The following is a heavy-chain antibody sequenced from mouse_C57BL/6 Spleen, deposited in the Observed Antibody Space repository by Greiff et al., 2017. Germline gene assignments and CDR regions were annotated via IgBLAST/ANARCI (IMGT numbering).Heavy chain of an antibody. CDR2: LSSGSSTI. CDR3: ARRGVRGSSYFYGMDY. CDR1: GFTFSDYG. V-gene: IGHV5-17*01. D-gene: IGHD1-1*01. Sequence: EVHLVESGGGLVKPGGSLKLSCAASGFTFSDYGMHWVRQAPEKGLEWVAYLSSGSSTIYYADTVKGRFTISRDNAKNTLFLQMTSLRSEDTAMYYCARRGVRGSSYFYGMDYWGQGTSVTVAS. J-gene: IGHJ4*01.